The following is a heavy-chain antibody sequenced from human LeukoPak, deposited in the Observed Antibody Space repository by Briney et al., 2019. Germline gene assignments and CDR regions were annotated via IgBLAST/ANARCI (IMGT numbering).Heavy chain of an antibody. CDR1: GDSFLSNSVT. CDR2: TYYRSTWYN. J-gene: IGHJ5*02. V-gene: IGHV6-1*01. D-gene: IGHD2-2*01. CDR3: ARRLTQYDCFDP. Sequence: SQTLSLTCAISGDSFLSNSVTWNWIRQSPSRGLEWLGRTYYRSTWYNDYAVSVRGRITVNPDTSKDQFSLHLHSVTPEDTAVYYCARRLTQYDCFDPWGQGILVTVSS.